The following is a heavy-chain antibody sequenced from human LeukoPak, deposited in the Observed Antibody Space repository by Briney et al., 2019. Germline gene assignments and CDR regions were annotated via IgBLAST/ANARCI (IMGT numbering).Heavy chain of an antibody. CDR1: GGAISSYD. Sequence: SETLSLTCTASGGAISSYDWSWIRQPPGKGLEWIGYIYYSGSTNYNPSLKSRLTISVDASKNQFSLKLSSVTAADTAVYYCATSYSSSWYSPSGWFDPWGQGTLVTVSS. J-gene: IGHJ5*02. CDR2: IYYSGST. CDR3: ATSYSSSWYSPSGWFDP. D-gene: IGHD6-13*01. V-gene: IGHV4-59*12.